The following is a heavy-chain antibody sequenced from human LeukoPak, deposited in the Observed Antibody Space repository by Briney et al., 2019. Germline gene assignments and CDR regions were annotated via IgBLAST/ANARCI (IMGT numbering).Heavy chain of an antibody. CDR1: GFTFSSYS. J-gene: IGHJ5*02. D-gene: IGHD3-3*01. V-gene: IGHV3-21*01. Sequence: PGGSLRLSCAASGFTFSSYSMNWVRQAPGKGLEWVSSISSSSSYIYYADSVKGRFTISRDNAKNSLYLQMNSLRAEDTAVYYCARDVYDFWSGTGRWFDPWGQGTLVTVSS. CDR2: ISSSSSYI. CDR3: ARDVYDFWSGTGRWFDP.